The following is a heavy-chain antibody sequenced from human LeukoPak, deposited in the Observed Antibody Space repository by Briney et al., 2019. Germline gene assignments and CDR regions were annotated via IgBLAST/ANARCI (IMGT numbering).Heavy chain of an antibody. CDR3: ARAPFRPVWWLRDRGAFDI. D-gene: IGHD5-12*01. CDR1: GGSFSGYY. Sequence: SETLSLTCAVYGGSFSGYYWSWIRQPPGKGLEWIGEINHSGSTNYNPSLKSRVTISVDTSKNQFSLKLSSVTAADTAVYYCARAPFRPVWWLRDRGAFDIWGQGTMVTVSS. J-gene: IGHJ3*02. CDR2: INHSGST. V-gene: IGHV4-34*01.